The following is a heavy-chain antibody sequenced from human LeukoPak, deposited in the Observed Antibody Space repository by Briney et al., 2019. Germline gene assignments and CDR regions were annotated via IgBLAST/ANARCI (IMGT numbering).Heavy chain of an antibody. J-gene: IGHJ4*02. CDR2: ISGDSDNK. V-gene: IGHV3-43*02. Sequence: GGSLRLSCAASGFNVAAYAMYWVRQPPGKSLEWVSLISGDSDNKYSAASVKGRYAISRDNSKNSLYLQMNSLTTEDTALYYCAIAYESGSFYRAFAYWGQGALVTVSS. D-gene: IGHD3-10*01. CDR1: GFNVAAYA. CDR3: AIAYESGSFYRAFAY.